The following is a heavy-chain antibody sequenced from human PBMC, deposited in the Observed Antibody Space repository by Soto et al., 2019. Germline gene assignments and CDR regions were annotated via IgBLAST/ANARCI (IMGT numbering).Heavy chain of an antibody. V-gene: IGHV3-30*18. CDR1: GFTFSSYA. D-gene: IGHD3-16*02. CDR3: AEGYVWGSYRPPFDN. Sequence: QVQLVESGGGVVQPGRSLRLSCAASGFTFSSYAMHWVRQAPGKGLEWVAVVSYDGSTKDYADSVKGRFTISRDNSKNTVHVQMNSLRAEDTAVYYCAEGYVWGSYRPPFDNWGQGTLVTVSS. CDR2: VSYDGSTK. J-gene: IGHJ4*02.